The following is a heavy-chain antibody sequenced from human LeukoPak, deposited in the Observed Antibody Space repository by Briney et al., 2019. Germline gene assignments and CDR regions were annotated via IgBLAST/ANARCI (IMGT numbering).Heavy chain of an antibody. CDR2: IYTSGST. Sequence: SETLSLTCTVSGGSISSYYWSWIRQPAGKGLEWIGRIYTSGSTNYNPSLKSRVTMSVDTSKNQFSLKLSSVTAADTAVYYCARDSLHPEAAAHFDSWGQGTLVTVSS. D-gene: IGHD6-13*01. CDR3: ARDSLHPEAAAHFDS. V-gene: IGHV4-4*07. CDR1: GGSISSYY. J-gene: IGHJ4*02.